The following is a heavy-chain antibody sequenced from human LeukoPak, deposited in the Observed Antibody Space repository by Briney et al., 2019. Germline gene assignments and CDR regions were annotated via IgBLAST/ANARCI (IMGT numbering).Heavy chain of an antibody. D-gene: IGHD3-22*01. V-gene: IGHV2-5*02. CDR1: GFSLSTSGVG. J-gene: IGHJ4*02. CDR2: IYWDDDK. Sequence: SGPTLVKPTQTLTLTCTFSGFSLSTSGVGVGWIRQPPGKALEWLALIYWDDDKRYSPSLKSRLTITKDTSKNQVVLTMTNMDPVDTATYYCAHIIGPTYYYDSSAWRFDYWGQGTLVTVSS. CDR3: AHIIGPTYYYDSSAWRFDY.